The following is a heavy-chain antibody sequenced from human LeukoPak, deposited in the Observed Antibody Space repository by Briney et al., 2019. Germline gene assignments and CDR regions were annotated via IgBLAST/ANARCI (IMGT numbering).Heavy chain of an antibody. CDR2: IYSGGST. V-gene: IGHV3-53*01. CDR3: ARDFPTFDP. CDR1: GFTFSSSW. J-gene: IGHJ5*02. Sequence: GGSLRLSCAASGFTFSSSWMHWVRPAPGKGLVWVSVIYSGGSTYYADSVKGRFTISRDNSKNTLYLQMNSLRAEDTAVYYCARDFPTFDPWGQGALVTVSS.